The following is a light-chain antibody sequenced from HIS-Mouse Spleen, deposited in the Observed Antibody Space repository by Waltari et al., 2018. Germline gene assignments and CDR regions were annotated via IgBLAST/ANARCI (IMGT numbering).Light chain of an antibody. J-gene: IGLJ3*02. CDR3: SSYTSSSTWV. CDR2: DVS. V-gene: IGLV2-14*03. CDR1: SSDVGGYHY. Sequence: QSALTQPASVSGSPGQSITISCTGTSSDVGGYHYVSWYQQQPGKAPKLMIYDVSNRHSGVSNRFSGSKSGNTASLTISGLQAEDEAEYYCSSYTSSSTWVFGGGTKLTVL.